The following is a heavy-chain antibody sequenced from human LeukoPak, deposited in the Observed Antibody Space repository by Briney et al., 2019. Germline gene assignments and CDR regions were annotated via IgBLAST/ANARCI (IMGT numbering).Heavy chain of an antibody. CDR3: ARIDPLWFGEGAFDI. J-gene: IGHJ3*02. CDR2: IYYTGAT. D-gene: IGHD3-10*01. V-gene: IGHV4-59*08. CDR1: GGSISSYY. Sequence: PSETLSLTCTVSGGSISSYYWSWIRLPPGKGLEWIGYIYYTGATYYNPSLKSRVTISVDTSKNQFSLKLSSVTAADTAVYYCARIDPLWFGEGAFDIWGQGTMVTVSS.